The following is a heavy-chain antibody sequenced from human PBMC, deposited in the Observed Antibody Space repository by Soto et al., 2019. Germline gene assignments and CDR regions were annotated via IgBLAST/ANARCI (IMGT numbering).Heavy chain of an antibody. CDR3: ARGPSLAYCSGGSCLALFDP. J-gene: IGHJ5*02. CDR1: GYTFTGYY. CDR2: INPNSGDT. V-gene: IGHV1-2*04. Sequence: QVQLVQSGAEVKKSGASVKVSCKTSGYTFTGYYLQWVRQAPGQGLEWMGWINPNSGDTKYAQKFQDWVTMTRDMSISTAHMELSRLRSDDTAIYYCARGPSLAYCSGGSCLALFDPWGQGTLVTVSS. D-gene: IGHD2-15*01.